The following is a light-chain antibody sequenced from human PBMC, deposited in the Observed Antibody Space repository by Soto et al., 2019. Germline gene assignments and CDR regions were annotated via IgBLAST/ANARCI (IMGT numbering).Light chain of an antibody. CDR3: QQSYKTPHT. CDR2: GAS. CDR1: QGVSAY. J-gene: IGKJ2*01. V-gene: IGKV1-39*01. Sequence: DIPMTQSPSSLYASVGDRVTITCRASQGVSAYLLWYQQRHGSAPKLLIYGASNLLSGVPSRFSGSGSGTNFTLTISSLQPEDFATYYCQQSYKTPHTFSQGTKLETK.